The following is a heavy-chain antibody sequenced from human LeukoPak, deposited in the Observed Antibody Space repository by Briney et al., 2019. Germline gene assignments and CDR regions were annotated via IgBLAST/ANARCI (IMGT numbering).Heavy chain of an antibody. CDR1: GGSISSGDYY. Sequence: SQTLSLTCTVSGGSISSGDYYWSWIRQPPGKGLEWIGYIYYSGSTYYNPSLKSRVTLSADTSKNQFSLRLASVTAADTAVYYCARRWDRIQFDEYFDYWGQGMLVTVSS. J-gene: IGHJ4*02. D-gene: IGHD1-26*01. CDR3: ARRWDRIQFDEYFDY. V-gene: IGHV4-30-4*08. CDR2: IYYSGST.